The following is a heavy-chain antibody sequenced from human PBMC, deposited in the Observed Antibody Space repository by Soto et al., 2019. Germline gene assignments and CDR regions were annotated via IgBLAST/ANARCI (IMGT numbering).Heavy chain of an antibody. CDR3: VSWFPYYYDSSGYYPRAGWFDP. Sequence: SETLSLTCAVYGGSFSGYYWSWIRQPPGKGLEWIGEINHSGSTNNNPSLMSRVTISVDTSKNQFSLKLSSVTAADTAVYYCVSWFPYYYDSSGYYPRAGWFDPWGQGTLVTVSS. CDR1: GGSFSGYY. D-gene: IGHD3-22*01. CDR2: INHSGST. J-gene: IGHJ5*02. V-gene: IGHV4-34*01.